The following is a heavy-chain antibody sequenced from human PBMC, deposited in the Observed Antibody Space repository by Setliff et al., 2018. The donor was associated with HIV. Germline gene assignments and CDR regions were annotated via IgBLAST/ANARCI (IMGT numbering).Heavy chain of an antibody. Sequence: PGESLRLSCAASGFTFSRYAMSWVRQAPGKGLEWVSSISGRGGGPYYAESAKGRFTISRDNSQNTLYLQMNSLRAEDTAVYYCAKRGPEQTVAGARKYYNAMDVWGQGTAVTVSS. D-gene: IGHD6-19*01. CDR3: AKRGPEQTVAGARKYYNAMDV. V-gene: IGHV3-23*01. CDR1: GFTFSRYA. J-gene: IGHJ6*02. CDR2: ISGRGGGP.